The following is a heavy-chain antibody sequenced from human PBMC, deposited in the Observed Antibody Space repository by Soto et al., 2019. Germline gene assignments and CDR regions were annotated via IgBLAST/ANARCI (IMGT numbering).Heavy chain of an antibody. D-gene: IGHD4-17*01. J-gene: IGHJ4*02. CDR1: GFTFGRHG. CDR2: IGSDGRRD. CDR3: ARDDDYGDNGLDY. Sequence: QVQLVESGGGVVQPGGSLRLSCAASGFTFGRHGMHWVRQAPGKGLEWVAVIGSDGRRDSYADSVKGRFTISRDIGQNTLYLQMNSLRAEDTAVYYCARDDDYGDNGLDYWGQGTLVTVSS. V-gene: IGHV3-33*01.